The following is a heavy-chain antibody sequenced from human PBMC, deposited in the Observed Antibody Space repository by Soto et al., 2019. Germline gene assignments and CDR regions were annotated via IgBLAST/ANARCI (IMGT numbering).Heavy chain of an antibody. CDR2: IYYSGST. V-gene: IGHV4-31*03. CDR3: ARAGYYYDSSGYSFDY. J-gene: IGHJ4*02. Sequence: PSETLSLTCTVSGGSISSGGYYWSWIRQHPGKGLEWIGYIYYSGSTYYNPSLKSRVTISVDTSKNQFSLKLSSVTAADTAVYYCARAGYYYDSSGYSFDYWGQGTLVTVSS. D-gene: IGHD3-22*01. CDR1: GGSISSGGYY.